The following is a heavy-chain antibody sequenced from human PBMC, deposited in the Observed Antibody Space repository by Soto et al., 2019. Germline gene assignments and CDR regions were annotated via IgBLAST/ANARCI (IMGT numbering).Heavy chain of an antibody. D-gene: IGHD6-6*01. V-gene: IGHV3-11*01. CDR3: ARDPTYSSSGWFDP. CDR2: ISSSGSII. J-gene: IGHJ5*02. Sequence: VQLVESGGGLVKPGGSLRLSCAASGFTFSDYYMNWIRQAPGKGLEWVSYISSSGSIIYYADSVKGRFIISRDNAKNSLYLQMNSLRAEDTAVYYCARDPTYSSSGWFDPWGQGTLVTVSS. CDR1: GFTFSDYY.